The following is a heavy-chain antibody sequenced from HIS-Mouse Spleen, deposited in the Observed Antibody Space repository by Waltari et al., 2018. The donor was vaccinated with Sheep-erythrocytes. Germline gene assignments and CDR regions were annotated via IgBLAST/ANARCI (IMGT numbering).Heavy chain of an antibody. Sequence: EVQLVESGGGLVKPGGSMSLSCAASGFIFSSYSMNWVRQAPGKGLEWVSSISSSSSYIYYADSVKGRFTISRDNAKNSLYLQMNSLRAEDTAVYYCARVASGATFDYWGQGTLVTVSS. V-gene: IGHV3-21*01. CDR1: GFIFSSYS. D-gene: IGHD1-26*01. CDR3: ARVASGATFDY. J-gene: IGHJ4*02. CDR2: ISSSSSYI.